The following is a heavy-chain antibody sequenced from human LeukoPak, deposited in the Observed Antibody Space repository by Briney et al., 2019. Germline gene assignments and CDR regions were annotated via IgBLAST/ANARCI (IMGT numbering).Heavy chain of an antibody. CDR2: ISAYNGNT. V-gene: IGHV1-18*01. CDR3: ATEAYSYGYGTLNY. CDR1: GYTFTSYG. D-gene: IGHD5-18*01. Sequence: ASVKVSCKASGYTFTSYGISWVRQAPGQGLEWMGWISAYNGNTNYAQKLQGRVTMTEDTSTDTAYMELSSLRSEDTAVYYCATEAYSYGYGTLNYWGQGTLVTVSS. J-gene: IGHJ4*02.